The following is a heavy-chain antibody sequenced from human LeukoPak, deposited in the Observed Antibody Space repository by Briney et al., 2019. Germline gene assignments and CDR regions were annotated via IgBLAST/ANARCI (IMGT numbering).Heavy chain of an antibody. V-gene: IGHV3-30-3*02. J-gene: IGHJ4*02. D-gene: IGHD6-19*01. CDR1: GFIFSNYV. CDR2: ISYDGSNK. Sequence: GGSLRLSCAASGFIFSNYVMHWVRQPPGKGLEWVAVISYDGSNKYYADSVKGRFTISRDNSKNTLYLQMNSLRAEDTAVYYCAKCSSGWYEFDYWGQGTLVTVSS. CDR3: AKCSSGWYEFDY.